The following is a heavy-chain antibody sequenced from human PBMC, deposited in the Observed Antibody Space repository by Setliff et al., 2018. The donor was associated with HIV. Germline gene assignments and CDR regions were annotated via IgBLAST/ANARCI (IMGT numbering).Heavy chain of an antibody. D-gene: IGHD3-3*01. CDR3: VRDPGGIFDAFDV. CDR1: GFTFSSYW. J-gene: IGHJ3*01. V-gene: IGHV3-74*01. Sequence: PGGSLRLSCAASGFTFSSYWMHWVRQAPGKGLVWVFGMNTDGSSTRYADSVKGRFTISRGNAKNSLDLEMHSLTDEDTAVYYCVRDPGGIFDAFDVWGQGTMVTVSS. CDR2: MNTDGSST.